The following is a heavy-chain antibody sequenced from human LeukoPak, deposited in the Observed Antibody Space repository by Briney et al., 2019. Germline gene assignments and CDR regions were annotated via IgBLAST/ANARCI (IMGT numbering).Heavy chain of an antibody. Sequence: ASVNVSCKASGGTSSSYAISWVRHAPGQGDEWMGIINPIRASTSYAQKFQGRVTMTRNPSTSTVYMEPSSLRSEDTAVYYCARGWSSGYREYFQHWGQGTLVTVSS. J-gene: IGHJ1*01. V-gene: IGHV1-46*01. D-gene: IGHD3-22*01. CDR1: GGTSSSYA. CDR2: INPIRAST. CDR3: ARGWSSGYREYFQH.